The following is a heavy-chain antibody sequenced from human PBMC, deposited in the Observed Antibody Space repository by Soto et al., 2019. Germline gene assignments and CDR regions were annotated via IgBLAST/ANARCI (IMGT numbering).Heavy chain of an antibody. V-gene: IGHV3-23*01. Sequence: GGSLRLSCAASGFSGFTFSSYAMNWVRQAPGKGLEWVSAISVSGGSTYYTDSVKGRFTISRDNSRNTLYLQMNSLRAEDTAIYYCAKGRAASDYVCDSWGKGTLVTVSS. CDR3: AKGRAASDYVCDS. CDR2: ISVSGGST. D-gene: IGHD3-16*01. CDR1: GFSGFTFSSYA. J-gene: IGHJ4*02.